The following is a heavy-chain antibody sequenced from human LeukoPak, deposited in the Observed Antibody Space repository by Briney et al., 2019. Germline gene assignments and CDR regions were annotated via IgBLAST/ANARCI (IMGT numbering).Heavy chain of an antibody. J-gene: IGHJ4*02. CDR2: ISSSSGTI. CDR1: GFTFSSYS. CDR3: AVNDYFDY. V-gene: IGHV3-48*01. Sequence: PGGSLRLSCAASGFTFSSYSMNWVRQAPGKGLEWVSYISSSSGTIYYADSVKGRFTISRDNAKNSLYLQMNSLRAEDTAVYYCAVNDYFDYWGQGTLVTVSS.